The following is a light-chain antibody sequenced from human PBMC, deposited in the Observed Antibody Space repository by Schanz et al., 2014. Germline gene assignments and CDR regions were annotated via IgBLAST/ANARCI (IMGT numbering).Light chain of an antibody. V-gene: IGLV2-23*03. J-gene: IGLJ3*02. CDR3: CSFGSSSSFERV. Sequence: QSALTQPASVSGAPGQSITISCTGTTSDIGSYDFVSWYRQHPGEAPKLMIYEGSKRPSGVPDRFSGSKSGNTASLTISGLQAEDEAEYYCCSFGSSSSFERVFGGGTKLTVL. CDR1: TSDIGSYDF. CDR2: EGS.